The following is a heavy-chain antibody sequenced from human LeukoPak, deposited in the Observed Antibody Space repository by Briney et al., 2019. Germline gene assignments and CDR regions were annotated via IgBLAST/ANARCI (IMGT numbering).Heavy chain of an antibody. CDR3: ARGPGSTRDY. CDR2: INHSGST. CDR1: GGSFSGSY. D-gene: IGHD1-14*01. J-gene: IGHJ4*02. V-gene: IGHV4-34*01. Sequence: SETLSLTCAVYGGSFSGSYWSCIRQPPGKGLEWIGEINHSGSTNYNPSLKSRVTISVDTSKNQISLKLSSVTAADTAVYYCARGPGSTRDYWGQGTLVTVSS.